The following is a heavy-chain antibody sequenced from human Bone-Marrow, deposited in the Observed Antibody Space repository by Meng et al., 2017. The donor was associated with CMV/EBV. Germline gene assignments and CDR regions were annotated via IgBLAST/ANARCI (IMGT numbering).Heavy chain of an antibody. CDR1: GFTLSSYA. V-gene: IGHV3-30*04. J-gene: IGHJ6*02. CDR2: ISYDGSNK. D-gene: IGHD3-22*01. Sequence: GESLKISCSASGFTLSSYAMHWVRQAPGKGLECVAVISYDGSNKYYADSVKGRFTISRDNAKNSLYLQMNSLTAEDTAVYYCAREIGQSREDNYYYYGMDVWGQGTTVTVSS. CDR3: AREIGQSREDNYYYYGMDV.